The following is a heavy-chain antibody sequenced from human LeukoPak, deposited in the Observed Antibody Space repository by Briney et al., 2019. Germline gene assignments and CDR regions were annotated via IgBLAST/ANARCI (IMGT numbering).Heavy chain of an antibody. CDR1: GASLSSYY. D-gene: IGHD3-3*01. V-gene: IGHV4-59*01. CDR3: VTGYYEPFDN. CDR2: ISDTGKT. J-gene: IGHJ4*02. Sequence: PSETLSLTCSVSGASLSSYYWGWIRQSPGKGLEWLGYISDTGKTDYNPSLKSRGTLSLDTPKNQFSLRLTSVTAADTAVYYCVTGYYEPFDNWGQGTLVTVSS.